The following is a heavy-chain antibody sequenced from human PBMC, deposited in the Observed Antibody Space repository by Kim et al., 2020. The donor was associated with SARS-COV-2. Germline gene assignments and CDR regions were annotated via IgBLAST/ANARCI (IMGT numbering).Heavy chain of an antibody. CDR3: ASIRRGGFGVVAATDY. CDR1: GGSISSSNW. J-gene: IGHJ4*02. CDR2: IYHSGST. Sequence: SETLSLTCAVSGGSISSSNWWSWVRQPPGKGLEWIGEIYHSGSTNYNPSLKSRVTISVDKSKNQFSLKLSSVTAADTAVYYCASIRRGGFGVVAATDYWGQGTLVTVSS. D-gene: IGHD2-15*01. V-gene: IGHV4-4*02.